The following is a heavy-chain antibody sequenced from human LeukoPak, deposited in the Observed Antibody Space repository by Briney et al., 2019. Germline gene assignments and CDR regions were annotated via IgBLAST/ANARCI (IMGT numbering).Heavy chain of an antibody. V-gene: IGHV1-2*02. CDR1: GYTFTGYY. Sequence: ASVKVSCKASGYTFTGYYMHWVRQAPGQGLEWMGWINPNSGGTNYAQKFQGRVTMTRDTSISTAYMELSRLRSDDTAVYYYAIRGSSGWYVPVYVPTFDYWGQGTLVTVSS. CDR2: INPNSGGT. D-gene: IGHD6-19*01. J-gene: IGHJ4*02. CDR3: AIRGSSGWYVPVYVPTFDY.